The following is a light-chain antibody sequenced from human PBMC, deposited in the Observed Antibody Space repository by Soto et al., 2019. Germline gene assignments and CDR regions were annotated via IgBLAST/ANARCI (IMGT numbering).Light chain of an antibody. Sequence: DIQMTQSPSSLSASVGDRVTITCQASQDINKNLIWYQQKPGKAPKLLIYDASDLETGVPSRFSGSGSGTDFTLKISRVEAEDVGVYYCMQALQTPFTFGPGTKVDIK. CDR2: DAS. CDR1: QDINKN. CDR3: MQALQTPFT. V-gene: IGKV1-33*01. J-gene: IGKJ3*01.